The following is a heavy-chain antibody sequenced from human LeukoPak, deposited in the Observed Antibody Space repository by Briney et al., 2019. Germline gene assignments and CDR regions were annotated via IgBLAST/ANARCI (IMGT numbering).Heavy chain of an antibody. D-gene: IGHD1-26*01. J-gene: IGHJ4*02. CDR2: TSDRGDYT. Sequence: GGSLRPSCAASGFTFTSYSMSWVRQAPGKGLEWVSGTSDRGDYTYYADSVKGRFTISRDNSKNTLYLQMNSLRAEDTALYFCAKKAQYNGNYPLDYWGQGTLVTVSS. CDR1: GFTFTSYS. V-gene: IGHV3-23*01. CDR3: AKKAQYNGNYPLDY.